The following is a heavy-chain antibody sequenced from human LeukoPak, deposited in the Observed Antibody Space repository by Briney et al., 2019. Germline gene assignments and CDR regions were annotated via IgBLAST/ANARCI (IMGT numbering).Heavy chain of an antibody. Sequence: ASVEVSCKASGYTFTSYDINWVRQATGQGLEWMGWMNPNSGNTGYAQKFQGRVTITRNTSISTAYMELSSLRPEDAAVFYCATSSGWYSPNGFDIWGQGTMVTVSS. J-gene: IGHJ3*02. CDR3: ATSSGWYSPNGFDI. CDR1: GYTFTSYD. D-gene: IGHD6-19*01. V-gene: IGHV1-8*03. CDR2: MNPNSGNT.